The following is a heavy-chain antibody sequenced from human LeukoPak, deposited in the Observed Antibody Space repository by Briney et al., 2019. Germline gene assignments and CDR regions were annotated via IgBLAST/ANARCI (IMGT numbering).Heavy chain of an antibody. J-gene: IGHJ5*02. CDR3: ARIGPYYDFWSGYYTGHWFDP. CDR2: IYYSGST. Sequence: PSETLSLTCTVSGGSMSPYYWSWIRQPPGKGLEWIGYIYYSGSTNYNPSLKSRVTISVDTSKNQFSLKLSSVTAADTAVYYCARIGPYYDFWSGYYTGHWFDPWGQGTLVTVSS. D-gene: IGHD3-3*01. CDR1: GGSMSPYY. V-gene: IGHV4-59*08.